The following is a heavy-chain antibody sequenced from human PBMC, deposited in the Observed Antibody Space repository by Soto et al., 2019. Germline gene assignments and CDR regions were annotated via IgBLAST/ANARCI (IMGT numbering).Heavy chain of an antibody. CDR3: ARQSSDCTTTTCYAFY. D-gene: IGHD2-2*01. V-gene: IGHV4-39*01. CDR1: GGSIGSSSYY. J-gene: IGHJ4*02. CDR2: VSFRGNT. Sequence: QLRLQESGPGLVKPSDTLSLTCSVSGGSIGSSSYYWGWIRQTPGQGLEWIGSVSFRGNTHYNPSLEGRVSISIDTSKNQFSLSLTSVSAADTAVYYCARQSSDCTTTTCYAFYWGQGAVVTVSS.